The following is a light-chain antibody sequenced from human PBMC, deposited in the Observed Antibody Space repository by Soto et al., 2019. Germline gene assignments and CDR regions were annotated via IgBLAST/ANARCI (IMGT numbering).Light chain of an antibody. Sequence: QSALTQPASVSGSPGQSITISCTGTSSDVGTYNLVSWYQQCPGKAPKLIIYEGSKRPSGVSNRYSGSKSGNTASLTISGRQVEDEGDYYCCSYAGSSTHVVFGGGTKLTVL. J-gene: IGLJ2*01. CDR2: EGS. CDR3: CSYAGSSTHVV. CDR1: SSDVGTYNL. V-gene: IGLV2-23*01.